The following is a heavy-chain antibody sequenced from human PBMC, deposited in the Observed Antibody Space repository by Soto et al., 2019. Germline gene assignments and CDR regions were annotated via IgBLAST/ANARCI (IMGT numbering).Heavy chain of an antibody. CDR1: GFTFSSYG. J-gene: IGHJ4*02. V-gene: IGHV3-30*18. CDR3: AKDVRSSSWTGRFDY. Sequence: GGSLRLSCAASGFTFSSYGMHWVRQAPGKGLEWVAVISYDGSNKYYADSVKGRFTISRDNSKNTLYLQMNSLRAEDTAVYYCAKDVRSSSWTGRFDYWGQGTLVTVSS. D-gene: IGHD6-13*01. CDR2: ISYDGSNK.